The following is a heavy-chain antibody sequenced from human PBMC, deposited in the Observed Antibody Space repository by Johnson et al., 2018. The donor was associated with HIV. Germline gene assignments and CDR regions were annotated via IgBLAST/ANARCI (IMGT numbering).Heavy chain of an antibody. CDR2: ISWNSGSI. Sequence: VQLVESGGGLVQPGRSLRLSCAASGFTFDDYAMHWVRQAPGKGLEWVSGISWNSGSIGYADSVKGRFTISRDNSKNTLYLQMNSLRAEDTAVYYCAKDERAAAGTRGLDAFDIWGQGTVVTVSS. CDR1: GFTFDDYA. CDR3: AKDERAAAGTRGLDAFDI. V-gene: IGHV3-9*01. D-gene: IGHD6-13*01. J-gene: IGHJ3*02.